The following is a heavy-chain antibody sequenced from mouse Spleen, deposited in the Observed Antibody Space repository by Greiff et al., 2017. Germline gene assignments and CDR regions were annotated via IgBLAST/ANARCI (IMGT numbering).Heavy chain of an antibody. CDR1: GFNIKDYY. V-gene: IGHV14-1*01. D-gene: IGHD1-1*01. CDR3: TSYGSSYEDYFDY. CDR2: IDPEDGDT. Sequence: EVQGVESGAELVRPGASVKLSCTASGFNIKDYYMHWVKQRPEQGLEWIGRIDPEDGDTEYAPKFQGKATMTADTSSNTAYLQLSSLTSEDTAVYYCTSYGSSYEDYFDYWGQGTTLTVSS. J-gene: IGHJ2*01.